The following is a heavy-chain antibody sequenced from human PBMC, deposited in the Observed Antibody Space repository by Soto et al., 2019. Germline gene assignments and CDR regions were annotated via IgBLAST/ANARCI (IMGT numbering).Heavy chain of an antibody. Sequence: GGSLRLSCAASGFTFSSCAMHWVRQAPGKGLEWVALISYDGSNKYYADSVKGRFTISRDNSKNTLYLQMNSLRAEDTAVYYCARDKRDLRFLGWSYYLDYGGKGTWVTVPS. J-gene: IGHJ4*02. CDR1: GFTFSSCA. CDR3: ARDKRDLRFLGWSYYLDY. CDR2: ISYDGSNK. V-gene: IGHV3-30-3*01. D-gene: IGHD3-3*01.